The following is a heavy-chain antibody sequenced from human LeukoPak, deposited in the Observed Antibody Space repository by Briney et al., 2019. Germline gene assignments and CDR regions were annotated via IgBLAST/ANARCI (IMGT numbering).Heavy chain of an antibody. V-gene: IGHV4-30-4*08. CDR1: GGSISSGDYY. J-gene: IGHJ6*03. D-gene: IGHD3-3*01. CDR2: TYYSGST. CDR3: ARDGVHYDFWSGPTGGRYYYYYMDV. Sequence: SETLSLTCTVSGGSISSGDYYWSWIRQPPGKGLEWIGYTYYSGSTYYNPSLKSRVTISVDTSKNQFSLKLSSVTAADTAVYYCARDGVHYDFWSGPTGGRYYYYYMDVWGKGTTVTVSS.